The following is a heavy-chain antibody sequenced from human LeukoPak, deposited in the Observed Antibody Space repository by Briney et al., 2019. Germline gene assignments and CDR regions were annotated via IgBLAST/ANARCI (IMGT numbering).Heavy chain of an antibody. Sequence: PGGSLRLSCAASGFTFDDYAMHWVRQAPGKGLEWVANIKQDGTEKYYVDSVKGRFTISRDNAKDSLYLQMNSLRAEDTAVYFCARGFDSRFFDKWGQGTLVTVSS. V-gene: IGHV3-7*01. CDR1: GFTFDDYA. J-gene: IGHJ4*02. CDR2: IKQDGTEK. D-gene: IGHD3-22*01. CDR3: ARGFDSRFFDK.